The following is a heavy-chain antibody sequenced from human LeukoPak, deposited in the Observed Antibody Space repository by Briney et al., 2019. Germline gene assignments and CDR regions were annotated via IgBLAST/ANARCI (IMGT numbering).Heavy chain of an antibody. Sequence: GGSLRLSCAASGFTFSTYAMSWVRQAPGKGLEWVAVISYDGSNKYYADSVKGRFTISRDNSKNTLYLQMNSLRAEDTAVYYCAKSLLRFLEWTYDYWGQGTLVTVSS. D-gene: IGHD3-3*01. CDR1: GFTFSTYA. CDR2: ISYDGSNK. V-gene: IGHV3-30-3*02. J-gene: IGHJ4*02. CDR3: AKSLLRFLEWTYDY.